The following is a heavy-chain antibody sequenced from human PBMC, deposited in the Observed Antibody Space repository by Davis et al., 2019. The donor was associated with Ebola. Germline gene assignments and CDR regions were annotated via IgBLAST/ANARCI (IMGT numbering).Heavy chain of an antibody. CDR3: ASLGYCSSTSCYGMGAYDYGMDV. J-gene: IGHJ6*02. V-gene: IGHV4-34*01. Sequence: MPSETLSLTCAVYGGSFSGYYWSWIRQPPGKGLEWIGEINHSGSTNYNPSLKSRVTISVDTSKNQFSLKLSSVTAADTAVYYCASLGYCSSTSCYGMGAYDYGMDVWGQGTTVTVSS. CDR1: GGSFSGYY. CDR2: INHSGST. D-gene: IGHD2-2*01.